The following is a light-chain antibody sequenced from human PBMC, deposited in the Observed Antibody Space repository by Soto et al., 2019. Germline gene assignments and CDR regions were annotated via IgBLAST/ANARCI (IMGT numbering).Light chain of an antibody. CDR3: QQYKNWPRT. J-gene: IGKJ1*01. V-gene: IGKV3-15*01. Sequence: EIVLTQSPVTLSLSPAELATLSCRASQSVRSSFLAWYQQKPGQAPRLLIFDASSKATGIPVRFSGSGSGTEFTLSISSLQSEDFAVYYCQQYKNWPRTFGQGTKVDIK. CDR1: QSVRSS. CDR2: DAS.